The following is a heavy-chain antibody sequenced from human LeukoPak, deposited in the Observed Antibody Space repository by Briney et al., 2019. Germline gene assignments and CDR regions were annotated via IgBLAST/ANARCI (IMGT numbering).Heavy chain of an antibody. J-gene: IGHJ4*02. CDR2: IYYTGTT. CDR3: ARVGSRDNFHFDY. D-gene: IGHD2-15*01. Sequence: SETLSLTCTVSGASITSGTYYWSWIRQHPGKGLEWIGYIYYTGTTDYNPSLKSRVTISRDTSKNQFSLSLSSGTAEDTAVFYCARVGSRDNFHFDYWGQGSLVTVSS. CDR1: GASITSGTYY. V-gene: IGHV4-31*03.